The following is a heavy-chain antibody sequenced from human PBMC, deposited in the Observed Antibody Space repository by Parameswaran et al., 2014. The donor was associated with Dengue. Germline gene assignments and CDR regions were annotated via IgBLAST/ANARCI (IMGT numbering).Heavy chain of an antibody. CDR3: ARSITMVRGVLRW. CDR2: ISAYNGNT. D-gene: IGHD3-10*01. Sequence: WVRQAPGQGLEWMGGISAYNGNTNYAQKLQGRVTMTTDTSTSTAYMELRSLRSDDTAVYYCARSITMVRGVLRWWGQGTLVTVSS. V-gene: IGHV1-18*01. J-gene: IGHJ4*02.